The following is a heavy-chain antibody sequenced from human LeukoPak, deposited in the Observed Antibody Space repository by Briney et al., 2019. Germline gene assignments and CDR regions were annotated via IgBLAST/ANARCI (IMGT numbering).Heavy chain of an antibody. J-gene: IGHJ4*02. CDR3: ARYPLGYSGYLKD. D-gene: IGHD5-12*01. V-gene: IGHV1-2*02. CDR2: INANSGGG. Sequence: ASVKVSCTASGYTFTDYHMHWVRQAPGQGLEWVGWINANSGGGNYAQEFQGRVTMTWDTSISTAYVELSRLRSDDTAVYYCARYPLGYSGYLKDWGQGTLVTVSS. CDR1: GYTFTDYH.